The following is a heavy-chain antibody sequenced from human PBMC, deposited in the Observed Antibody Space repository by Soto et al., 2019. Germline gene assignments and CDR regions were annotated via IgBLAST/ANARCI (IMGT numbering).Heavy chain of an antibody. CDR1: GFTFSSYG. CDR3: ARAPGVGRYYFDY. Sequence: PGGSLRLSCAASGFTFSSYGMHWVRQAPGKGLEWVAVIWYDGSNKYYADSVKGRFTISRDNSKNTLYLQMNSLRAEDTAVYYCARAPGVGRYYFDYWGQGTLVTVSS. V-gene: IGHV3-33*01. D-gene: IGHD3-10*01. J-gene: IGHJ4*02. CDR2: IWYDGSNK.